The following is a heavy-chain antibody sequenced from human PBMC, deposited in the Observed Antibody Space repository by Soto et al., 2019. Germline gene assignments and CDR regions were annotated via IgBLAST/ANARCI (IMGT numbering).Heavy chain of an antibody. CDR1: GFTFTSSA. CDR3: AAKSSSSWYPLDAFDI. D-gene: IGHD6-13*01. Sequence: SVKVSCKASGFTFTSSAMQWVRQARGQRLEWIGWIVVGSGNTNYAQKFQERVTITRDMSTSTAYMELSSLRSEDTAVYYCAAKSSSSWYPLDAFDIWGQGTMVTVSS. V-gene: IGHV1-58*02. CDR2: IVVGSGNT. J-gene: IGHJ3*02.